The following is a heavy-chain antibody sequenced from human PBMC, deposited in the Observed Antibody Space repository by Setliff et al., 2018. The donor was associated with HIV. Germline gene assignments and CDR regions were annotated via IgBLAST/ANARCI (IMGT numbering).Heavy chain of an antibody. V-gene: IGHV3-30*07. CDR1: GFTFRTFA. J-gene: IGHJ4*02. D-gene: IGHD6-13*01. CDR2: ISYDGIRT. Sequence: PGGSLRLSCVVSGFTFRTFAMHWVRQAPGKGLEWVSVISYDGIRTYFADSVQGRITISRDDSANILYLHMNSLRVDDTAIYYCSKQGRGFFAAGSVDCWGRGTLVTVSS. CDR3: SKQGRGFFAAGSVDC.